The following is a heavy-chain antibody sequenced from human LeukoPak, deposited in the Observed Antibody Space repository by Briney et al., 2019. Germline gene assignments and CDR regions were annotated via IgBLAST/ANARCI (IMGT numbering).Heavy chain of an antibody. CDR3: AREILSGYSDY. CDR2: ISSSSSTI. D-gene: IGHD3-9*01. Sequence: GGSLRLSCAASGFIFSNYNMNWVPQAPGKGLEWVSHISSSSSTIYYADSVKGRFTISRDNAKNSLYLQMNNLRGEDTAVYYWAREILSGYSDYWGQGTLVTVSS. V-gene: IGHV3-48*01. J-gene: IGHJ4*02. CDR1: GFIFSNYN.